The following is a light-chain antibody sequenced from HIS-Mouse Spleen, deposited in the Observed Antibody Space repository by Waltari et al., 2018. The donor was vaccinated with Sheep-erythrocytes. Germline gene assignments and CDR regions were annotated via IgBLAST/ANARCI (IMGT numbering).Light chain of an antibody. CDR2: DVS. CDR1: SSDVGGYNY. CDR3: CSYAGSYNHV. V-gene: IGLV2-11*01. J-gene: IGLJ1*01. Sequence: QSALTQPRSVSGSPGQSVTISCTGTSSDVGGYNYVSWYQQHPGKAPKLMLYDVSKRPSWVPDSFSGSKSGNTASLTISGLQAEDEADYYCCSYAGSYNHVFATGTKVTVL.